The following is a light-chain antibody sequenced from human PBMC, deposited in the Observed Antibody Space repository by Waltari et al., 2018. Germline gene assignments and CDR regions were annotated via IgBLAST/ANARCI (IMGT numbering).Light chain of an antibody. CDR1: QNVLSTSNSTNY. CDR2: WAS. V-gene: IGKV4-1*01. CDR3: QQYYSSPFT. J-gene: IGKJ3*01. Sequence: DIVMTQSPDSLAVSLGERATINCKSSQNVLSTSNSTNYLRWYQQRPGQPPRLLIDWASTSESGVPHRFSGSGSGTDFTLTIRSLQAEDVAVYYCQQYYSSPFTFGPGTKVDIK.